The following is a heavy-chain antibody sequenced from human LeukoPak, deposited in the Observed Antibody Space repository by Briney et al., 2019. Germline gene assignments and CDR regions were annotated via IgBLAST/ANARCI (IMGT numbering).Heavy chain of an antibody. CDR2: IRQDGSEK. J-gene: IGHJ4*02. CDR1: GFTFIDFW. Sequence: GGSLILSCAASGFTFIDFWMSWVRQAPGKGLEWVANIRQDGSEKYYVDSVKGRFTISRDNAQKSLYLEIDSLRAEDTAVYYCAREGIQLYFPLTHCGQGTLVTVSS. CDR3: AREGIQLYFPLTH. D-gene: IGHD5-18*01. V-gene: IGHV3-7*01.